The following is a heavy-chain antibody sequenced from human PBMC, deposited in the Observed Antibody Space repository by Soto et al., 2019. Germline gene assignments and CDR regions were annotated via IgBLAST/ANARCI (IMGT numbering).Heavy chain of an antibody. V-gene: IGHV1-46*01. D-gene: IGHD5-18*01. Sequence: EASVKVSCKASGYTFTSYYMHWVRQAPGQGLEWMGIINPSGGSTSYAQKFQGRVTMTRDTSTSTVYMELSSLRSEDTAVYYCASESGVDTAMVKHDYWGQGTLVTVSS. CDR3: ASESGVDTAMVKHDY. J-gene: IGHJ4*02. CDR2: INPSGGST. CDR1: GYTFTSYY.